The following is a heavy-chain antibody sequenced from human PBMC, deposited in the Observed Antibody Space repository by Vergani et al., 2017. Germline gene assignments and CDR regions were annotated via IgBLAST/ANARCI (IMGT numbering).Heavy chain of an antibody. CDR1: GGSISSGGYS. J-gene: IGHJ4*02. Sequence: QLQLQESGSGLVKPSQTLSLTCAVSGGSISSGGYSWSWIRQPPGKGLEWIGYIYHSGSTYYNPSLKSRVTISVDRSKNQFSLKLSSVTAADTAVYYCARGRPQYYGSGPQFDDWGQGTLVTVSS. D-gene: IGHD3-10*01. V-gene: IGHV4-30-2*01. CDR3: ARGRPQYYGSGPQFDD. CDR2: IYHSGST.